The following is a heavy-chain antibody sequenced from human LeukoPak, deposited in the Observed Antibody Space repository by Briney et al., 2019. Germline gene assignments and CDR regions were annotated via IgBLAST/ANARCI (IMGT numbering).Heavy chain of an antibody. D-gene: IGHD3-22*01. V-gene: IGHV4-34*01. CDR1: GGSFSGYY. J-gene: IGHJ4*02. Sequence: SETLSLTCAVYGGSFSGYYWSWIRQPPGKGLEWIGEINHSGSTNYNPSLKSRVTTSVDTSKNQFSLKLSSVTAADTAVYYCARKYYYDSSGYFDYWGQGTLVTVSS. CDR2: INHSGST. CDR3: ARKYYYDSSGYFDY.